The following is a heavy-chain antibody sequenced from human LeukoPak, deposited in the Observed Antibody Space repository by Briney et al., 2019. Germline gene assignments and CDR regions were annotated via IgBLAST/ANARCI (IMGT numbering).Heavy chain of an antibody. D-gene: IGHD4-17*01. CDR1: GYSISSGYY. J-gene: IGHJ4*02. CDR3: ARKIDYGDYHFDY. Sequence: PSETLSLTCTVSGYSISSGYYWGWIRQPPGKGLEWIGSIYHSGSTYYNPSLKSRVTISVDTSKNQFSLKLSSVTAADTAVYYCARKIDYGDYHFDYWGQGTLVTVSS. CDR2: IYHSGST. V-gene: IGHV4-38-2*02.